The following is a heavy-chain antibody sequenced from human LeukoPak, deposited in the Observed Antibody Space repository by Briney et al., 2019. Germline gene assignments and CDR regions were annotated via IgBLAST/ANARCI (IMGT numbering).Heavy chain of an antibody. CDR2: ISWNSGSI. J-gene: IGHJ6*04. CDR1: GFTFDDYA. CDR3: AILGRMDV. D-gene: IGHD3-9*01. Sequence: PGGSLRLSCAASGFTFDDYAMHWVRQAPGKGLEWVSGISWNSGSIGYADSVKGRFTISRDNAKNSLYLQMNSLRAEDMALYYCAILGRMDVWGKGTTVTVSS. V-gene: IGHV3-9*03.